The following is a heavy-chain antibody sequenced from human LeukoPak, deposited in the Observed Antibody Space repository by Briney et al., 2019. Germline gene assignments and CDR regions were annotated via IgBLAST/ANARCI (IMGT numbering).Heavy chain of an antibody. CDR2: ISSSGSTI. D-gene: IGHD6-13*01. CDR1: GFTFSSYE. J-gene: IGHJ4*02. CDR3: AREQQQLVRGYYFDY. V-gene: IGHV3-48*03. Sequence: GXSLRLSCAASGFTFSSYEMNWVRQAPGKGLEWVSYISSSGSTIYYADSVKGRFTISRDNAKNSLYLQMNSLRAEDTAVYYCAREQQQLVRGYYFDYWGQGTLVTVSS.